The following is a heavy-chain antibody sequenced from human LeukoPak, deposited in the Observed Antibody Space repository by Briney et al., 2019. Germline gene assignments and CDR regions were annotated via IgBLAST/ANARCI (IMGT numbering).Heavy chain of an antibody. Sequence: ASVKVSCKASGYTFTGYYMHWVRQAPGQGLEWMGWINPNSGGTNYAQKFQGRVTMTRDTSISTAYMELSRLRSDDTAVYYCARELIPVSGSYLVGWFDPWGQGTLVTVSS. V-gene: IGHV1-2*02. CDR2: INPNSGGT. J-gene: IGHJ5*02. CDR3: ARELIPVSGSYLVGWFDP. D-gene: IGHD1-26*01. CDR1: GYTFTGYY.